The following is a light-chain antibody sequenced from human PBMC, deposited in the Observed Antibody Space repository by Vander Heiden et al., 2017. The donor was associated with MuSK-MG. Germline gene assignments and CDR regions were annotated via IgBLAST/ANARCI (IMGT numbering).Light chain of an antibody. Sequence: QSALTQPASLSGSPGQSITISCTGTSSDIGSYSYVSWYQQHPGKAPKLMIYDVSNRPSGVSYRFSGSKSGNTASLTISGLQAEDEADYYCNSYTTSSTVLFGGGTKLTVL. CDR1: SSDIGSYSY. CDR2: DVS. V-gene: IGLV2-14*03. J-gene: IGLJ2*01. CDR3: NSYTTSSTVL.